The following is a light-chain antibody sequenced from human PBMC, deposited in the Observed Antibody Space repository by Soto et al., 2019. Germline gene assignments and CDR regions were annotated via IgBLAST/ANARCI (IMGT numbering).Light chain of an antibody. CDR2: RAS. V-gene: IGKV3-15*01. Sequence: VMTQSPATLSVSPGERATLSCRASQTIGSNLAWYQQKPDQAPRLLISRASTSATGVPAGFTGSGSGTEFTFTVSSLQSEDSAVFYCQQYYYWPPFTFGQGTKVEIK. J-gene: IGKJ2*01. CDR3: QQYYYWPPFT. CDR1: QTIGSN.